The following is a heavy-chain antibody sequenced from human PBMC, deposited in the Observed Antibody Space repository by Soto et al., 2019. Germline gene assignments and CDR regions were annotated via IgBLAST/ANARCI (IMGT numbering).Heavy chain of an antibody. CDR3: ARPDGDYFYNHMDV. Sequence: EVQLLESGGGLVQPGGSLRLSCAASGFTFSRYVMAWVRQAPGKGLEWVSVISGNGGGTYYADSVKGRFTISRDNSRDTLSLQIKGLRPEDTAVYYCARPDGDYFYNHMDVWGAGTTITISS. CDR1: GFTFSRYV. V-gene: IGHV3-23*01. D-gene: IGHD3-10*01. J-gene: IGHJ6*03. CDR2: ISGNGGGT.